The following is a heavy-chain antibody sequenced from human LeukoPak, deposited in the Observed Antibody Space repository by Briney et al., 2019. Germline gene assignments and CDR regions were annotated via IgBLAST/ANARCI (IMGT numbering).Heavy chain of an antibody. CDR1: GFIFGSYA. CDR2: ISGSGSST. Sequence: GGSLRLSCAASGFIFGSYAMTWVRQAPGKGLEWVSTISGSGSSTYYADSVKGRFTISRDNSRNTLYLQMNSLRAEETAVYYCAKATTNCSGGNCYSSFDYWGQGTLVTVSS. CDR3: AKATTNCSGGNCYSSFDY. J-gene: IGHJ4*02. V-gene: IGHV3-23*01. D-gene: IGHD2-15*01.